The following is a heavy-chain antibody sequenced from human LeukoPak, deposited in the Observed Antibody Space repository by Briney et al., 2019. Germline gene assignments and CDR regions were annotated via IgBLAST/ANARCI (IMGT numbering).Heavy chain of an antibody. D-gene: IGHD4-17*01. V-gene: IGHV1-18*04. CDR3: ARRGGKNYGDYLLYYYYMDV. Sequence: ASVKVSCKASGYTFTSYYMHWVRQAPGQGLEWMGWISTYNGDTHYAQKFQGRVTMTTDTSTSTAYMELRSLRSDDTAMYYCARRGGKNYGDYLLYYYYMDVWGKGTTVTVSS. CDR2: ISTYNGDT. J-gene: IGHJ6*03. CDR1: GYTFTSYY.